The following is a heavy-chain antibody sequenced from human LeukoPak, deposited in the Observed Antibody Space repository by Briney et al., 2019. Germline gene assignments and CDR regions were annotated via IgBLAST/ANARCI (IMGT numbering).Heavy chain of an antibody. V-gene: IGHV3-23*01. J-gene: IGHJ4*02. D-gene: IGHD4-17*01. CDR3: AKDRPFGDFRRRDPDF. CDR1: RFTFSSYA. Sequence: GGSLRLSCAASRFTFSSYAMSWVRQAPGKGLEWVSSITGHGGTTYYADSPRGRVTLSRDNSNNTLYLQMNSLRAEDTAVYYCAKDRPFGDFRRRDPDFWGQGTLVTVSS. CDR2: ITGHGGTT.